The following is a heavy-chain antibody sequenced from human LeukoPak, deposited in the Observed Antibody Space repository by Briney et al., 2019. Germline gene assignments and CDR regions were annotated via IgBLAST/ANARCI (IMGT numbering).Heavy chain of an antibody. Sequence: SGTLSLTCAVSGGSISSNNWWSWVRQPPGKGLEWIGEIYHSGSTSYSPSLKSRVTISVDKSKNQFSLRLSSVTAADMAVYYCARRGWEPLFDLWGRGTLVTVSS. CDR3: ARRGWEPLFDL. CDR1: GGSISSNNW. D-gene: IGHD1-26*01. J-gene: IGHJ2*01. CDR2: IYHSGST. V-gene: IGHV4-4*02.